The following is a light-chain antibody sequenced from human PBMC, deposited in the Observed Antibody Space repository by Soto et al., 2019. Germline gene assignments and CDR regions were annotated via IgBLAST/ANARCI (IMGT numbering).Light chain of an antibody. CDR1: QSVSSY. V-gene: IGKV3-11*01. Sequence: EVVLTQSPATLSLSPGERATLSCRASQSVSSYLAWYQQKPGQAPRLLIYDVSNRATGIPARFSGSGSETDFTLTISSLEPEDFAVYYCQQRYNWPPITFGQGTRLEIK. CDR3: QQRYNWPPIT. CDR2: DVS. J-gene: IGKJ5*01.